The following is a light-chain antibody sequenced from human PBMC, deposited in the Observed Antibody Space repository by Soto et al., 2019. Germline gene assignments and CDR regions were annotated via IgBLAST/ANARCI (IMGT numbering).Light chain of an antibody. J-gene: IGKJ4*01. Sequence: ESLLTPVLGIPCKSPCESAIHSCRASQSVSHFLAWYQQKPGQAPRLLIYDTSSRATGIPGRFSGSGSGTDFTLTIDSLEPEDSAVYYCQQRTDWPTFGGGTRWIS. CDR1: QSVSHF. CDR3: QQRTDWPT. CDR2: DTS. V-gene: IGKV3-11*01.